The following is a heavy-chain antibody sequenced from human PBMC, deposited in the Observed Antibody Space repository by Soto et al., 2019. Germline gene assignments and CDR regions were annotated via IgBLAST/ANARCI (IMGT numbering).Heavy chain of an antibody. Sequence: GESLKISCKGSGFRFTNYWIGWVRQMPGKGLEWMGIIYPGDSDTRYSPSFQGQVTISADKSISTANLQWSSLKASDTAMYYCARWGKVTAILPYGMAVWGKGTTVTVSS. CDR2: IYPGDSDT. J-gene: IGHJ6*04. D-gene: IGHD5-18*01. CDR3: ARWGKVTAILPYGMAV. V-gene: IGHV5-51*01. CDR1: GFRFTNYW.